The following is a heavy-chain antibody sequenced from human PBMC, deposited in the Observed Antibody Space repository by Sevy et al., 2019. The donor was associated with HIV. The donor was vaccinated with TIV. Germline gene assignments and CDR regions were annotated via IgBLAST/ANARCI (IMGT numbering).Heavy chain of an antibody. Sequence: SETLSLTCTVSDGSISSYYWSWIRQPPGKGLEWIGYIYYSGSTNYNPSLKSRVTISVDTSKNQFSLKLSSVTAADTAVYYCARLRGGDGYKYYYYGMDVWGQGTTVTVSS. CDR3: ARLRGGDGYKYYYYGMDV. D-gene: IGHD5-12*01. CDR1: DGSISSYY. J-gene: IGHJ6*02. CDR2: IYYSGST. V-gene: IGHV4-59*13.